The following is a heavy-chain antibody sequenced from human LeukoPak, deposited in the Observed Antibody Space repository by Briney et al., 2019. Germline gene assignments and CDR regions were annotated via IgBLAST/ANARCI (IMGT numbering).Heavy chain of an antibody. CDR1: GFTFSSYA. CDR3: AKDRSIGTYYTFDH. D-gene: IGHD1-26*01. Sequence: GGSLRLSCAASGFTFSSYAMSWVRQAPGEGLEWVSGISGNGGITYYADSVKGRFTVSRDNSKNSLYLQMSSLTAADTAVYYCAKDRSIGTYYTFDHWGQGTLVTVSS. V-gene: IGHV3-23*01. CDR2: ISGNGGIT. J-gene: IGHJ4*02.